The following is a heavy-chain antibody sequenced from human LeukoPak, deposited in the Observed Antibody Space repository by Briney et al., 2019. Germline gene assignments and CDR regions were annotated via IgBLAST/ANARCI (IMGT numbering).Heavy chain of an antibody. J-gene: IGHJ6*02. D-gene: IGHD1-14*01. CDR2: INHSGST. CDR3: ASTYKARPRRYYGMDV. V-gene: IGHV4-34*01. Sequence: PSETLPLTCAVYGGSFSGYYWSWIRQPPGKGLEWIGEINHSGSTNYNPSLKSRVTISVDTSKNQFSLKLSSVTAADTAVYYCASTYKARPRRYYGMDVWGQGTTVTVSS. CDR1: GGSFSGYY.